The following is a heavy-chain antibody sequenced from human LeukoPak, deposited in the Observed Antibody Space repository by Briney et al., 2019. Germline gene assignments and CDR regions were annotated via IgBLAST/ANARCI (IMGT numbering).Heavy chain of an antibody. CDR1: GGSFGGYY. V-gene: IGHV4-34*01. Sequence: PSETLSLTCAVYGGSFGGYYWSWIRQPPGKGLEWIGEINHSGSTNYNPSLKSRVTISVDRSKNQFSLKLSSVTAADTAVYYCAREGTIILEKDAFDIWGQGTMVTVSS. J-gene: IGHJ3*02. CDR2: INHSGST. CDR3: AREGTIILEKDAFDI. D-gene: IGHD5-12*01.